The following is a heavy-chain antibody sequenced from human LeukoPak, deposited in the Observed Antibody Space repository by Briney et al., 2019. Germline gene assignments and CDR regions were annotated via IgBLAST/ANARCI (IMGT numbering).Heavy chain of an antibody. Sequence: ASVKVSCKASGYTFTSYGISWVRQAPGQGLEWMGWISAYNGNTNYAQKLQGRVTMTTDTSTSTAYMEPRSLGSDDTAVYYCARVGVTYYDILTGYYPATNFDYWGQGTLVTVSS. V-gene: IGHV1-18*01. J-gene: IGHJ4*02. D-gene: IGHD3-9*01. CDR2: ISAYNGNT. CDR3: ARVGVTYYDILTGYYPATNFDY. CDR1: GYTFTSYG.